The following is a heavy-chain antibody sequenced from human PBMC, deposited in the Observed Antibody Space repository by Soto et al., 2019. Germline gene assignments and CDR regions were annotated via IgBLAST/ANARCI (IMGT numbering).Heavy chain of an antibody. CDR2: ISGSGGST. CDR3: AASYDFWSGYYRMDV. Sequence: GGSLRLSCAASGFTFSSYAMSWVRQAPGKGLEWVSAISGSGGSTYYADSVKGRFTISRDNSKNTLYLQMNSLRAEDTAVYYCAASYDFWSGYYRMDVWGKGTTVTVSS. D-gene: IGHD3-3*01. V-gene: IGHV3-23*01. J-gene: IGHJ6*04. CDR1: GFTFSSYA.